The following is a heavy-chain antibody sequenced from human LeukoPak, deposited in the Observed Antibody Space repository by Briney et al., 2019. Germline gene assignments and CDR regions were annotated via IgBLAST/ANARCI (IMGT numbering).Heavy chain of an antibody. J-gene: IGHJ4*02. CDR1: GFSFSTYA. CDR3: AKMRRGWGLFDS. CDR2: ISGSGGAT. V-gene: IGHV3-23*01. D-gene: IGHD6-19*01. Sequence: GGSLRLSCAASGFSFSTYAMSWVRQAPGKGLEWVSHISGSGGATYYADSVRGRFTFSRDNSKNTVSLQMNSLSAEDTAIYYCAKMRRGWGLFDSWGQGILVTVSS.